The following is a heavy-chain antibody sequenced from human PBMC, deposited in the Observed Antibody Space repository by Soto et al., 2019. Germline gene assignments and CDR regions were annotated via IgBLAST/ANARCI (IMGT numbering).Heavy chain of an antibody. Sequence: QVQLVQSGAEVKKPGSSVKVSCKASGGTFSSYTISWVRQAPGQGLEWMGRIIPILGIANYAQKFQGRVTITAHKSTSTAYMELSSLRSEDTAVYYCTRGIDNWFDPWGQGTLVTVSS. J-gene: IGHJ5*02. CDR1: GGTFSSYT. CDR2: IIPILGIA. CDR3: TRGIDNWFDP. D-gene: IGHD2-21*01. V-gene: IGHV1-69*02.